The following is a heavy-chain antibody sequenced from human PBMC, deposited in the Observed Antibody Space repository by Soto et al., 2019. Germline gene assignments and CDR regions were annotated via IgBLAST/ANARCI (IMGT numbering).Heavy chain of an antibody. CDR3: ARVGIAAAGTYYYYGMDV. J-gene: IGHJ6*02. D-gene: IGHD6-13*01. CDR2: IIPIFGTA. Sequence: QVQLVQSGAEVKKPGSSVKVSCKASGGTFSSYAISWVRQAPGQGLEWMGGIIPIFGTANYAQKFQGRVTITADESTSTAYMELSSLRSEDTAVYYCARVGIAAAGTYYYYGMDVWGQGTTVTVSS. V-gene: IGHV1-69*01. CDR1: GGTFSSYA.